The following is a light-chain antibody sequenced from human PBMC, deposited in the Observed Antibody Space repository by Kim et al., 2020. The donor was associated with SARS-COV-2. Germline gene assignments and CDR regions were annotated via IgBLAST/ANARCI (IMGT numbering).Light chain of an antibody. J-gene: IGKJ2*01. CDR2: GAS. CDR3: QQYNNWPYT. CDR1: QSGSSS. Sequence: GSPGERATLSCRASQSGSSSLGWYQRKAGQAPRLLICGASTRATGLPARFSASGSGTEFTLTISSLQSEDFAVYYCQQYNNWPYTFGQGTKLEI. V-gene: IGKV3-15*01.